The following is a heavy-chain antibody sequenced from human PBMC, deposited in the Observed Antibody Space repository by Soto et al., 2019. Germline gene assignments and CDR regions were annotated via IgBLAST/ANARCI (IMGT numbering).Heavy chain of an antibody. CDR3: ARPTELPPDYYYGMDV. CDR2: IYYSGST. CDR1: GGSISSSSYY. V-gene: IGHV4-39*01. D-gene: IGHD1-26*01. Sequence: QLQLQESGPGLVKPSETLSLTCTVSGGSISSSSYYWGWIRQPPGQGLEWIGSIYYSGSTYYTPSLKSRVTISVDTSKNQFSLKLSSVTAADTAVYYCARPTELPPDYYYGMDVWGQGTTVTVSS. J-gene: IGHJ6*02.